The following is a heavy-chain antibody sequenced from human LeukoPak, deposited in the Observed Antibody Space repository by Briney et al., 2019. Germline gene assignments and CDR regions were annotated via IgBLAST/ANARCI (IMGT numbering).Heavy chain of an antibody. CDR2: INHSGST. J-gene: IGHJ3*02. Sequence: SETLSLTCAVYGGSFSGYYWSWIRQPPGKGLEWIGEINHSGSTNYNPSLKSRVTISVDTSKNQFSLKLSSVTAADTAVYYCASDRFGSDAFDIWGQGTMVTVSS. CDR1: GGSFSGYY. CDR3: ASDRFGSDAFDI. D-gene: IGHD3-16*01. V-gene: IGHV4-34*01.